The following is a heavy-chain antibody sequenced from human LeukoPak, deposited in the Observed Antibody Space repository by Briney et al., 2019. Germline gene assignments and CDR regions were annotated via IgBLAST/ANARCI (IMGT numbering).Heavy chain of an antibody. Sequence: ASVKVSCKASGYTFTSYGISWVRQAPGQGLEWMGWISTYNGNTNYAQKFQGRVTMTTGTSTSTAYMELRSLRSDDTAVYYCARGSTRWLQAYYFDYWGQGTLVTVSS. CDR2: ISTYNGNT. CDR3: ARGSTRWLQAYYFDY. D-gene: IGHD5-24*01. CDR1: GYTFTSYG. V-gene: IGHV1-18*01. J-gene: IGHJ4*02.